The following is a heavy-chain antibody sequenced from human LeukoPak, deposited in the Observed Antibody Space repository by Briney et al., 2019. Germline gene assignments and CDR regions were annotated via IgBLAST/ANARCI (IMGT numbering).Heavy chain of an antibody. CDR3: ARDQWTTVTSSDAFDI. J-gene: IGHJ3*02. CDR2: IWYDGSNK. CDR1: GFTLSSYG. V-gene: IGHV3-33*01. D-gene: IGHD4-17*01. Sequence: GGSLRLSCAASGFTLSSYGMHWVRQAPGKGLEWVAVIWYDGSNKYYADSVKGRFTISRDNSKNTLYLQMNSQRAEDTAVYYCARDQWTTVTSSDAFDIWGQGTMVTVSS.